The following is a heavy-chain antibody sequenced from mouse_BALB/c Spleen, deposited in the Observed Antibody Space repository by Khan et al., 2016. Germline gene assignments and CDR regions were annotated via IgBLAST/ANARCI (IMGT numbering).Heavy chain of an antibody. CDR1: GFNIKDTY. V-gene: IGHV14-3*02. J-gene: IGHJ2*01. Sequence: VQLKQSGAELVKPGASVKLYCTASGFNIKDTYMHWVKQRPEQGLEWIGRIDPANGNTKYDTKFQGKDTITADTSSNTAYLQLSSLTSEDTAVYYCARSTDYWGQGTTLTVST. CDR3: ARSTDY. CDR2: IDPANGNT.